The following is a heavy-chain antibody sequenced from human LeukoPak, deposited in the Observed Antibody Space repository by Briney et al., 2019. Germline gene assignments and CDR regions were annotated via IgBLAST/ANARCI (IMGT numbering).Heavy chain of an antibody. CDR1: GGSISSSSYY. CDR3: ARLGRFSSGYYPDDAFDI. CDR2: IYYSGST. J-gene: IGHJ3*02. Sequence: SETLSLTCTVSGGSISSSSYYWGWIRQPPGKGLEWLGSIYYSGSTYYNPSVKSRVTISVDTSKNQFSLKLRSVTAADTAVYYCARLGRFSSGYYPDDAFDIWGQGTMVTVSS. V-gene: IGHV4-39*01. D-gene: IGHD3-22*01.